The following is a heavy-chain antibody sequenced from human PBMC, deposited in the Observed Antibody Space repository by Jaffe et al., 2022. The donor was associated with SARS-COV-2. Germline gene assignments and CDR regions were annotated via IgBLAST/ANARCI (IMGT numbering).Heavy chain of an antibody. CDR2: IYYSGST. J-gene: IGHJ5*02. CDR3: ARQDYYDSSGPGGYDWFDP. Sequence: QLQLQESGPGLVKPSETLSLTCTVSGGSISSSSYYWGWIRQPPGKGLEWIGSIYYSGSTYYNPSLKSRVTISVDTSKNQFSLKLSSVTAADTAVYYCARQDYYDSSGPGGYDWFDPWGQGTLVTVSS. V-gene: IGHV4-39*01. D-gene: IGHD3-22*01. CDR1: GGSISSSSYY.